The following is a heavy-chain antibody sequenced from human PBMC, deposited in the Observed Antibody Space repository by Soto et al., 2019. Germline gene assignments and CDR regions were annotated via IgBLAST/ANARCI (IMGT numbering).Heavy chain of an antibody. D-gene: IGHD1-7*01. CDR1: GFTFSSYS. CDR3: ARDMTGTPLVAFDI. CDR2: ISSSSSYI. V-gene: IGHV3-21*01. J-gene: IGHJ3*02. Sequence: EVQLVESGGGLVKPGGSLRLSCAASGFTFSSYSMNWVRQAPGKGLEWVSSISSSSSYIYYADSVKGRFTISRDNAKNSRYLQMNSLRAEDTAVYYCARDMTGTPLVAFDIWGQGTMVTVSS.